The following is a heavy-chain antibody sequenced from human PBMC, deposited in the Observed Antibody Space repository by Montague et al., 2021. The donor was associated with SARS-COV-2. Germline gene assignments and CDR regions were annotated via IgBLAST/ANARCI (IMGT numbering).Heavy chain of an antibody. CDR1: GGSISSDY. V-gene: IGHV4-4*07. CDR3: ARDRRYCSGTSCYTGDYYRCMDV. J-gene: IGHJ6*03. CDR2: IYTSGST. Sequence: SETLSLTCTVSGGSISSDYWSWIRQPAGKGLDWIGRIYTSGSTDYNPSLKSRVNMSLDTSKNQFSLKLSSVTAADTAVYYCARDRRYCSGTSCYTGDYYRCMDVWGKGTTVTVSS. D-gene: IGHD2-2*02.